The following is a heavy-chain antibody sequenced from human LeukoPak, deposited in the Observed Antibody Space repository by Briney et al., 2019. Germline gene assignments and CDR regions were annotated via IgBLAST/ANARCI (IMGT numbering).Heavy chain of an antibody. CDR2: ISYGGSNK. V-gene: IGHV3-30*18. CDR1: GFTFSSYD. CDR3: ANGYCTNGICYPYYYYYMDV. Sequence: GRSLRLSCAASGFTFSSYDMHWVRQAPGKGLEWVAVISYGGSNKYYADSVKGRFTISRDNSKNTLYLQMNSLRAEDTAVYYCANGYCTNGICYPYYYYYMDVWGKGTTVTVSS. J-gene: IGHJ6*03. D-gene: IGHD2-8*01.